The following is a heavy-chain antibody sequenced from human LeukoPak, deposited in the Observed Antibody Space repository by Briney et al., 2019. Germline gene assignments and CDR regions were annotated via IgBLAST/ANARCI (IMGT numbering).Heavy chain of an antibody. J-gene: IGHJ4*02. V-gene: IGHV3-23*01. CDR2: ISGSGGST. D-gene: IGHD3-10*01. Sequence: PGTSLRLSCAASGFTFSSYAMSWVRQAPGKGLEWVSAISGSGGSTYYADSVKGRFTISRDNSKNTLYLQMNSLRAEDTAVYYCAKDLRGYYGSGSLVDYWGQGTLVTVSS. CDR3: AKDLRGYYGSGSLVDY. CDR1: GFTFSSYA.